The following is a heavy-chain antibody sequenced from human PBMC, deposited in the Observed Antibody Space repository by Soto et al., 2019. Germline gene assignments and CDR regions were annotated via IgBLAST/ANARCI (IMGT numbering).Heavy chain of an antibody. V-gene: IGHV1-2*02. D-gene: IGHD2-15*01. Sequence: ASVKVSCKASGYIFTAYSMHWVRQAPGQGLEWLGWINPNSGDTIYAQKFQDRVTMTCDTSVSTAYLELSSLSSDDTALYYCAREASAVVSLDYWGQGTLVTVSS. CDR3: AREASAVVSLDY. CDR2: INPNSGDT. J-gene: IGHJ4*02. CDR1: GYIFTAYS.